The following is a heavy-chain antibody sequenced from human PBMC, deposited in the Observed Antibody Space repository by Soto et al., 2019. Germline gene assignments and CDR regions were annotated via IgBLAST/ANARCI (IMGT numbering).Heavy chain of an antibody. D-gene: IGHD6-6*01. V-gene: IGHV3-33*01. CDR1: GFTFSSYG. J-gene: IGHJ4*02. CDR2: IWYDGSNK. CDR3: ARDSIAARPVDFDY. Sequence: GGSLRLSCAASGFTFSSYGMHWVRQAPGRGLEWVAVIWYDGSNKYYADSVKGRFTISRDNSKNTLYLQMNSLRAEDTAVYYSARDSIAARPVDFDYSGQGTLVTVSS.